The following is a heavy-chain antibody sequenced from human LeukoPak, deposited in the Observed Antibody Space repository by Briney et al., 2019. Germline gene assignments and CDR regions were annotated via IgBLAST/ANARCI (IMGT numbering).Heavy chain of an antibody. J-gene: IGHJ6*03. CDR3: AKDLRPRYYYMDV. D-gene: IGHD6-6*01. V-gene: IGHV3-30*18. CDR1: GFTFSSYG. Sequence: GGSLRLSCAASGFTFSSYGMHWVRQAPGKGLEWVAVISYDGSNKYYADSVKGRFTISRDNSKNTLYLQMNSLRAEDTAVYYCAKDLRPRYYYMDVWGKGTTVTISS. CDR2: ISYDGSNK.